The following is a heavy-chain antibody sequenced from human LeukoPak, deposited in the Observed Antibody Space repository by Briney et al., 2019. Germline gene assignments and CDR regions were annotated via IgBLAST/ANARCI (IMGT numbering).Heavy chain of an antibody. CDR3: ARGGAAGTGNDY. V-gene: IGHV3-48*03. CDR1: GFTFSSYE. D-gene: IGHD6-13*01. Sequence: HPGGSLRLSCAASGFTFSSYEMNWVRQAPGKGLEWVSYISSSGSTIYYADSVKGRFTISRDNAKNSLYLQMNSLRAEDTAVYYCARGGAAGTGNDYWGQGTLVTVSS. CDR2: ISSSGSTI. J-gene: IGHJ4*02.